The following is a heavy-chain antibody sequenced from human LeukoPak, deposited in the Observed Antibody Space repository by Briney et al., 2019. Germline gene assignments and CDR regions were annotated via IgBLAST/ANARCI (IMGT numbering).Heavy chain of an antibody. Sequence: PGGSLRLSCAASGFFFDDYGMHWVRQAPGKGLEWVAVISYDGSNKYYADSVKGRFTISRDNSKNTLYLQMNSLRAEDTAVYYCAKAGRYSSGWYDYWGQGTLVTVSS. J-gene: IGHJ4*02. CDR1: GFFFDDYG. CDR2: ISYDGSNK. D-gene: IGHD6-19*01. CDR3: AKAGRYSSGWYDY. V-gene: IGHV3-30*18.